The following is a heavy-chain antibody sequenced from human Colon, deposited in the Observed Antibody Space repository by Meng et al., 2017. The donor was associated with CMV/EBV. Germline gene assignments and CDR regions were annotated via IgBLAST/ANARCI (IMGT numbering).Heavy chain of an antibody. Sequence: GESLKISCAGSGFTFSDHYMDWVRQAPGRGLEWVGRSRNRANIYTTEYAPSVRGRFTISRDESKKLLFLHMTSLKTEDTAVYYCTSGYWYETYFDHWGQGTLVTVSS. CDR3: TSGYWYETYFDH. J-gene: IGHJ4*02. D-gene: IGHD2-8*02. CDR2: SRNRANIYTT. V-gene: IGHV3-72*01. CDR1: GFTFSDHY.